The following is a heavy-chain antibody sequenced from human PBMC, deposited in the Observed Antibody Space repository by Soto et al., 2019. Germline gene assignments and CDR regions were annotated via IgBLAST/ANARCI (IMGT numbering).Heavy chain of an antibody. Sequence: EVQLAESGGGLVQPGGSLRLSCAASGFTFSTYSVNWVRQAPGKGLEGVSYISSSSSPIYYADSVKGRFTISRDNAKNSVYLQMNSLRDEDTAVYYCARDGGGESSGSTHYYYYGMDVWGRGTPVTVSS. CDR3: ARDGGGESSGSTHYYYYGMDV. V-gene: IGHV3-48*02. J-gene: IGHJ6*02. D-gene: IGHD3-22*01. CDR2: ISSSSSPI. CDR1: GFTFSTYS.